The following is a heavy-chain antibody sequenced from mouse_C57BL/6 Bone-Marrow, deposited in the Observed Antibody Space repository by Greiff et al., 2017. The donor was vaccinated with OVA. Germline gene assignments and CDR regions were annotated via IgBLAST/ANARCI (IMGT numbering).Heavy chain of an antibody. V-gene: IGHV1-64*01. CDR2: IHPNSGST. Sequence: QVQLQQPGAELVKPGASVKLSCKASGYTFTSYWMHWVKQRPGQGLEWIGMIHPNSGSTNYNEKFKSKATLTVDKSSSTAYMQLSSLTSEDSAVYYCARRIYDGYPYYFDDWGQGTTLTVSS. D-gene: IGHD2-3*01. J-gene: IGHJ2*01. CDR3: ARRIYDGYPYYFDD. CDR1: GYTFTSYW.